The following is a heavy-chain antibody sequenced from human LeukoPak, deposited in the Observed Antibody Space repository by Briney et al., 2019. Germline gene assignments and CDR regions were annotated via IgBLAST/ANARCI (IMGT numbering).Heavy chain of an antibody. CDR1: GGSISSGSHF. CDR3: ARDRPVFHNSDYDSSYVRVGVGRIV. J-gene: IGHJ4*02. V-gene: IGHV4-39*07. Sequence: NASETLSLTCTVSGGSISSGSHFWGWIRQPPGKGLEWIGSIYYSGITYYNPSLKSRVTISKDTSENQFSLKLSSVTAADTAVYYCARDRPVFHNSDYDSSYVRVGVGRIVWGQGTLVTVSS. CDR2: IYYSGIT. D-gene: IGHD3-22*01.